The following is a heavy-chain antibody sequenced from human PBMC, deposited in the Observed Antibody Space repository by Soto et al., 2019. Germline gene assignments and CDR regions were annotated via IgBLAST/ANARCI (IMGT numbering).Heavy chain of an antibody. CDR3: ARHCGGGSCYYAFGI. CDR2: IYYSGST. CDR1: GGSISSYY. V-gene: IGHV4-59*08. J-gene: IGHJ3*02. Sequence: QVQLQESGPGLVKPSETLSLTCTVSGGSISSYYWSWIRQPPGKGLEWIGYIYYSGSTNYNPSLKSRVTTSVDTSKNQFSLELSSVTAADTAVYYCARHCGGGSCYYAFGIWGQGTMVTVSS. D-gene: IGHD2-15*01.